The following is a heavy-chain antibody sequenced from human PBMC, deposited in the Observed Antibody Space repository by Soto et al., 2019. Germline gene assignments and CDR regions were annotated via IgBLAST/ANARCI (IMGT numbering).Heavy chain of an antibody. V-gene: IGHV1-18*01. CDR3: ERDGYSVVLQAAPLFDY. Sequence: ASVKVSCKASGYTFTSYGISWVRQAPGQGLEWMGWISAYNGNTNYAQKLQGRVTMTTDTSTSTAYMELRSLRSDDTAVYYCERDGYSVVLQAAPLFDYWGQGKLVTVS. CDR1: GYTFTSYG. CDR2: ISAYNGNT. J-gene: IGHJ4*02. D-gene: IGHD2-2*01.